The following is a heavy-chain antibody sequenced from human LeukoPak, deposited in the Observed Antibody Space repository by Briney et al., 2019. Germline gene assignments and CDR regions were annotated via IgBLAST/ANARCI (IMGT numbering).Heavy chain of an antibody. CDR3: ARGSHYYGSGSSYPYYSYYYYMDV. J-gene: IGHJ6*03. D-gene: IGHD3-10*01. V-gene: IGHV4-61*02. Sequence: SETLSLTCTVSGGSISSGSYYWSWIRQPAGKGLEWIGRIYTSGSTNYNPSLKSRVTISVDTSKNQFSLKLSSVTAADTAVYYCARGSHYYGSGSSYPYYSYYYYMDVWGKGTTVTISS. CDR2: IYTSGST. CDR1: GGSISSGSYY.